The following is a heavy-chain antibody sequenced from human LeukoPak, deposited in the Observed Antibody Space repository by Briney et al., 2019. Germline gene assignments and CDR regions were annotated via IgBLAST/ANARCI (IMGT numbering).Heavy chain of an antibody. J-gene: IGHJ4*02. V-gene: IGHV4-34*01. CDR3: ARIRDYYDSSGYGVLFDY. CDR1: GGSFSGYY. D-gene: IGHD3-22*01. Sequence: PSETLSLTCAVYGGSFSGYYWSWIRQPPGKGLEWIGEINHSGSTNYNPSLKSRVTISVDTSKNQFSLELSSVTAADTAVYYCARIRDYYDSSGYGVLFDYWGQGTLVTVSS. CDR2: INHSGST.